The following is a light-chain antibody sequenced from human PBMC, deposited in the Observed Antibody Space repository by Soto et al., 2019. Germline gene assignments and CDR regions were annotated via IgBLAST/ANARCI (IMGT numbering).Light chain of an antibody. J-gene: IGLJ3*02. CDR2: GNN. CDR3: QSYDSSPSGWV. CDR1: SSNIGAGYD. V-gene: IGLV1-40*01. Sequence: QSVLTQPPSVSGAPGQRVTISCTGSSSNIGAGYDVHWYQQLPGTAPKVLIFGNNNRPSGVPDRFSGSKSGTSASLTITGLQAEDEADYYCQSYDSSPSGWVFGGGTKLTVL.